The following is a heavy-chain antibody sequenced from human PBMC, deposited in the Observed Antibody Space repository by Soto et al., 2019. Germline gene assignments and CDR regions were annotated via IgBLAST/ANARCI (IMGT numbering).Heavy chain of an antibody. V-gene: IGHV2-5*02. J-gene: IGHJ4*02. D-gene: IGHD3-3*01. CDR1: GFSLNTSRVG. CDR3: VHGPYYNFWSGYPPLDY. CDR2: IYWDDDK. Sequence: QTTLKESGPTLVKPTQTLTLTCTFSGFSLNTSRVGVGWIRQPPGKALEWLALIYWDDDKRFSPSLKTRLTTPRETSKNQVVLTMTNMDPVDTATYYCVHGPYYNFWSGYPPLDYWGQGTLVTVSS.